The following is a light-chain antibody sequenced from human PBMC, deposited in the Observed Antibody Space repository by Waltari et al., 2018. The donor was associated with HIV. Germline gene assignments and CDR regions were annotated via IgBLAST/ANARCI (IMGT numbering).Light chain of an antibody. Sequence: DIHMSQSPPTLTASVGDRVHITCRASQNVGTWLAWYQQKPGEAPKLLIHKATDVEDGVPSRFSGSASGTEFTLTIDSLHPDDFATFYCHQYSNYLGSFGQGTKLELK. CDR1: QNVGTW. CDR2: KAT. CDR3: HQYSNYLGS. V-gene: IGKV1-5*03. J-gene: IGKJ1*01.